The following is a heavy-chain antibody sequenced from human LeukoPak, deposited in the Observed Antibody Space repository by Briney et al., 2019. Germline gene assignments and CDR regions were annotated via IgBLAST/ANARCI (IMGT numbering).Heavy chain of an antibody. CDR3: ARGGITRDYYYYYYMDV. J-gene: IGHJ6*03. CDR2: ISGSGSTI. V-gene: IGHV3-48*03. CDR1: GFTFSSYE. D-gene: IGHD3-16*01. Sequence: GGSLRLSCAASGFTFSSYEMNWVRQAPGKGLEWVSYISGSGSTIYYADSVKGRFTISRDNAKNSLYLQMNSLRAEDTAVYYCARGGITRDYYYYYYMDVWGKGTTVTISS.